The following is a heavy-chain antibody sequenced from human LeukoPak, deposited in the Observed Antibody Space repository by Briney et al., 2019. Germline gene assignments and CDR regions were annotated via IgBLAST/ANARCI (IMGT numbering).Heavy chain of an antibody. J-gene: IGHJ6*02. CDR2: INHNGNVN. Sequence: PGGSLRLSCAASGFTFSSYWMNWARQAPGKGLEWVASINHNGNVNYCVDSVKGRFTISRDNAKNSLYLQMSNLRAEDTAVYFCARGGGLDVWGQGATVTASS. V-gene: IGHV3-7*03. D-gene: IGHD3-16*01. CDR3: ARGGGLDV. CDR1: GFTFSSYW.